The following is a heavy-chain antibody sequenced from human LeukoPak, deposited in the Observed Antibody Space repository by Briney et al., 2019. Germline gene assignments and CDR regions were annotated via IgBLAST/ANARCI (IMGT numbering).Heavy chain of an antibody. J-gene: IGHJ5*02. Sequence: SETLSLTCAVYGGSLSSYYWSWIRQPAGKGLEWIGRIYTSGSTNYNPSLKSRVTISVDRSKNQFSLKLSSVTAADTAVYYCARVKYDYGDYWFDPWGQGTLVTVSS. CDR1: GGSLSSYY. V-gene: IGHV4-59*10. CDR3: ARVKYDYGDYWFDP. D-gene: IGHD4-17*01. CDR2: IYTSGST.